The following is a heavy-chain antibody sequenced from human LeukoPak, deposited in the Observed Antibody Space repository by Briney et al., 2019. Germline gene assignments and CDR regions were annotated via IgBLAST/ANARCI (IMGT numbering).Heavy chain of an antibody. CDR3: ARYCSSTSCYGFDY. D-gene: IGHD2-2*01. V-gene: IGHV1-46*01. J-gene: IGHJ4*02. Sequence: ASVKVSCKASGYTFTSYYMHWVRQAPGQGLEWMGVINPSGGSTSYAQNFQGRVTMTRDTSTNTVYMELSSLRSEDTAVYFCARYCSSTSCYGFDYWGQGTLVTVSS. CDR1: GYTFTSYY. CDR2: INPSGGST.